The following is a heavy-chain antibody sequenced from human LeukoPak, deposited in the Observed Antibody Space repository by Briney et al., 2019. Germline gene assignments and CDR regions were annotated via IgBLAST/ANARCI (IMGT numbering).Heavy chain of an antibody. CDR1: GFTFDDYA. V-gene: IGHV3-9*01. CDR3: AKDRGARGARAFDI. J-gene: IGHJ3*02. D-gene: IGHD1-26*01. Sequence: GGSLRLSCAASGFTFDDYAMHWVRQAPGKGLEWVSGISWNSGSIGYADSVKGRFTISRDNAKNSLYLQMNSLRAEDTALYYCAKDRGARGARAFDIWGQGTMVTVSS. CDR2: ISWNSGSI.